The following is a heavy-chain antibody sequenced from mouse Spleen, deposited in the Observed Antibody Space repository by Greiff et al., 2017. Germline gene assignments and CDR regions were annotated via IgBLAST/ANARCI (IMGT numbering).Heavy chain of an antibody. CDR2: ISDGGSYT. V-gene: IGHV5-4*01. D-gene: IGHD3-1*01. J-gene: IGHJ2*01. CDR3: AREGEGTRYFDY. CDR1: GFTFSSYA. Sequence: EVKLMESGGGLVKPGGSLKLSCAASGFTFSSYAMSWVRQTPEKRLEWVATISDGGSYTYYPDNVKGRFTISRDNAKNNLYLQMSHLKSEDTAMYYCAREGEGTRYFDYWGQGTTLTVSS.